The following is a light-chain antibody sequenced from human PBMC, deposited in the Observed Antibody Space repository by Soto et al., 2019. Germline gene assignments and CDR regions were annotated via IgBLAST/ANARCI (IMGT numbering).Light chain of an antibody. CDR3: TSYTSSSTLDV. V-gene: IGLV2-14*01. Sequence: QSVLTQPASVSGSPGQSITISCTGTSXDVGGYNYVSWYQQHPGKAPKLMIYEVSNRPLGVSNRFSGSKSGNTASLTISGLQAEDEADYYCTSYTSSSTLDVFGTGTKFTVL. J-gene: IGLJ1*01. CDR1: SXDVGGYNY. CDR2: EVS.